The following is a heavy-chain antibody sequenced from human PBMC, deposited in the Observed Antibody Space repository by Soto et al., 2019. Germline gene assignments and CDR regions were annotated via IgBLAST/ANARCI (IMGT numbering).Heavy chain of an antibody. CDR2: IYPGDSDT. Sequence: XESLKISCKGSGYSFSSYWIGWVRQMPGKGLEWMGIIYPGDSDTRYSPSFQGQVTISADKSISTAYLQWSSLKASDTAMYYCARRAKTYYYDSSGYYFFDYWGQGTLVTVSS. D-gene: IGHD3-22*01. CDR1: GYSFSSYW. CDR3: ARRAKTYYYDSSGYYFFDY. V-gene: IGHV5-51*01. J-gene: IGHJ4*02.